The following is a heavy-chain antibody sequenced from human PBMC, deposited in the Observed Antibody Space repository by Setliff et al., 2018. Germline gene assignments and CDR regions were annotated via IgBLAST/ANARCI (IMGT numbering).Heavy chain of an antibody. Sequence: PSETLSLTCVVSRGSISSNNWWSWVRQSPGKGLEWIGEIYRTGSTSYNPSLESRVTMSIDHYKNQFSLKLNSVTAADTAVYYCARVPATLVGMDVWGQGTTVTVS. V-gene: IGHV4-4*02. J-gene: IGHJ6*02. CDR1: RGSISSNNW. CDR2: IYRTGST. CDR3: ARVPATLVGMDV. D-gene: IGHD2-8*02.